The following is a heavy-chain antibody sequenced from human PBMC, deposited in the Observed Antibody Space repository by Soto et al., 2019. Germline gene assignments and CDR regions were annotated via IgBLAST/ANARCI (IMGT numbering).Heavy chain of an antibody. D-gene: IGHD1-1*01. CDR3: AKGTGMTSAGSDFDY. CDR1: GYTVTSYG. J-gene: IGHJ4*02. CDR2: ISAYNGNT. Sequence: GASVKVSCKASGYTVTSYGINWVRQAPGQGLEWMGWISAYNGNTNYAQKLQGRVTMTTDTSTTTAYMELRSLRSDDTAVYYCAKGTGMTSAGSDFDYWGQGTLVTVSS. V-gene: IGHV1-18*01.